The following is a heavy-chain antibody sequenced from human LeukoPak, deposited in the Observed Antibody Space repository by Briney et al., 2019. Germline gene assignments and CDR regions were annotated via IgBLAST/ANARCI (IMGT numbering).Heavy chain of an antibody. V-gene: IGHV1-69*13. D-gene: IGHD6-13*01. CDR2: IIPIFGTA. CDR3: ARPHSIQQLPSLDYYYYGMDV. J-gene: IGHJ6*02. CDR1: GGTFSSYA. Sequence: AASVKVSCKASGGTFSSYAISWVRQAPGQGLEWMGGIIPIFGTANYAQKFQGRVTITADESTSTAYMELSSLRSEDTAVYYCARPHSIQQLPSLDYYYYGMDVWGQGTTVTVSS.